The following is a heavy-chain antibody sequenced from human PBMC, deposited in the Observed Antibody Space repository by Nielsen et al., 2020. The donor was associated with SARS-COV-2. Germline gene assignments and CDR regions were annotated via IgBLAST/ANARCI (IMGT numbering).Heavy chain of an antibody. Sequence: GESLKISCAASGFTFSSYSMNWVRQAPGKGLEWVSPISSSSSYIYYADSVKGRFTISRDNAKNSLYLQMNSLRAEDTAVYYCARDGVDYDILTGYPYFDYWGQGTLVTVSS. V-gene: IGHV3-21*01. CDR2: ISSSSSYI. D-gene: IGHD3-9*01. CDR3: ARDGVDYDILTGYPYFDY. CDR1: GFTFSSYS. J-gene: IGHJ4*02.